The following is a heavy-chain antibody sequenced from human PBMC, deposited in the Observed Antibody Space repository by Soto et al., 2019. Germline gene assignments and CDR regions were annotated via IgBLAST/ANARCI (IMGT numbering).Heavy chain of an antibody. J-gene: IGHJ6*02. CDR1: GYSFTDHH. CDR3: ARGDSTDCSNGVCSFFYNHDMDV. D-gene: IGHD2-8*01. Sequence: ASVKVSCKASGYSFTDHHIHWVRQAPGQGLEWLGRINPKSGGTSTAQKFQGWVTMTTDTSTSTASMELTRLTSDDTAIYYCARGDSTDCSNGVCSFFYNHDMDVWGQGTTVTVSS. CDR2: INPKSGGT. V-gene: IGHV1-2*04.